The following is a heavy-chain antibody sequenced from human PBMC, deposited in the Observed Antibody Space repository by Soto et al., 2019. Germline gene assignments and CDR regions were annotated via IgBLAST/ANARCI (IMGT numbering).Heavy chain of an antibody. CDR2: IFSNDEK. D-gene: IGHD2-2*01. CDR1: GFSLSNARMG. Sequence: QVTLKESGPVLVKPTETLTLTCTVSGFSLSNARMGVSWIRQPPGKALEWLAHIFSNDEKSYSTSLKSRLTITEHTSKYQVVLTMINTDNIDTATYCNALISAAMEVSGAFDICRNGTMVSVPS. CDR3: ALISAAMEVSGAFDI. J-gene: IGHJ3*02. V-gene: IGHV2-26*01.